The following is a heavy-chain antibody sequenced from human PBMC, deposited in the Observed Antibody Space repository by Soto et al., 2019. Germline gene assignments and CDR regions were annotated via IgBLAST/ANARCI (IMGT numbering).Heavy chain of an antibody. CDR3: AGTALYYDILTGYYTDRTSGWFDP. V-gene: IGHV4-39*01. CDR1: GGSISSSSYY. Sequence: SETLSLTCTVSGGSISSSSYYWGWIRQPPGKGLEWIGSIYYSGSTYYNPSLKSRVTISVDTSKNQFSLKLSSVTAADTAVYYCAGTALYYDILTGYYTDRTSGWFDPWGQGTLVTVSS. D-gene: IGHD3-9*01. J-gene: IGHJ5*02. CDR2: IYYSGST.